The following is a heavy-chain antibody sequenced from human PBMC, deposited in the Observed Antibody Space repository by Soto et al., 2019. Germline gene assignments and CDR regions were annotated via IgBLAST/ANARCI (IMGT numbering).Heavy chain of an antibody. D-gene: IGHD3-22*01. J-gene: IGHJ4*02. CDR1: GYNFAAYW. Sequence: GESLKISCKGSGYNFAAYWIGWVRQMPGRGLEWMGTIYPSDSDTRYSPSFQGQVTISADKSISTAYLQWSSLKDSDTAMYYCTRRSWYDNSGYSDFDYWRQGTLVTVSS. CDR2: IYPSDSDT. CDR3: TRRSWYDNSGYSDFDY. V-gene: IGHV5-51*01.